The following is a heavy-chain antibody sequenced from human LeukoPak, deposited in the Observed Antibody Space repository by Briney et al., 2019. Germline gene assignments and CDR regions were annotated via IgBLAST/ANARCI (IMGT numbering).Heavy chain of an antibody. V-gene: IGHV4-59*01. CDR3: AGRGYTLNY. Sequence: SETLSPTCTVSGGSISGYYCSWIRQPPGKRLEWIGYIYYSGGTNYNPSLKSRVTMSVDTSKNQFSLKLTSVTAADTAVYYCAGRGYTLNYWGQGTLVTVSS. CDR2: IYYSGGT. J-gene: IGHJ4*02. CDR1: GGSISGYY. D-gene: IGHD1-1*01.